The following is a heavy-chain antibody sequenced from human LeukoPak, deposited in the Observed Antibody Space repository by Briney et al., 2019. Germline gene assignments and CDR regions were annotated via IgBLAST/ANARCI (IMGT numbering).Heavy chain of an antibody. CDR2: IYYSGST. D-gene: IGHD6-19*01. CDR1: DASINSSPYY. CDR3: ARNTGFSSGWYWDY. J-gene: IGHJ4*02. Sequence: SETLSLTCTVSDASINSSPYYWGWIRHPPGKGLEWIGSIYYSGSTYYNLSLKSRVTIFVDTSNNQFSLKLTSVTATDTAMYYCARNTGFSSGWYWDYWGQGTLVTVSS. V-gene: IGHV4-39*01.